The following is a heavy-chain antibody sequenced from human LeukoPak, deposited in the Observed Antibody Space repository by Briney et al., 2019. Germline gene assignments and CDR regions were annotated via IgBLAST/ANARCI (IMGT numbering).Heavy chain of an antibody. CDR2: IDHSGST. D-gene: IGHD5-24*01. Sequence: SETLSLTCAVYGGSFSGYSWSWIRQPPGKGLEWIGEIDHSGSTNYNPSLKSRVTISVDTSKNQFSLKLISVTAADTAVHYCARVKETTTTFHYFDYYMDVWGKGTTVTVPS. V-gene: IGHV4-34*01. J-gene: IGHJ6*03. CDR1: GGSFSGYS. CDR3: ARVKETTTTFHYFDYYMDV.